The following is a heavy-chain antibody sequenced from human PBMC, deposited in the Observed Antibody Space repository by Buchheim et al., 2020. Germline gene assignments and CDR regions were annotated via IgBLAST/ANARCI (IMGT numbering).Heavy chain of an antibody. CDR2: ISSSGSII. CDR3: ARSAYSGYDEENYFDY. J-gene: IGHJ4*02. V-gene: IGHV3-11*01. D-gene: IGHD5-12*01. CDR1: GFTFSDYY. Sequence: QVQLVESGGGLVKPGGSLRLSCAASGFTFSDYYMSWIRQAPGKGLEWVSYISSSGSIIYYAELVKGRFTISRENAKNSLYLQMNSLKAEDTAVYYCARSAYSGYDEENYFDYWGQGTL.